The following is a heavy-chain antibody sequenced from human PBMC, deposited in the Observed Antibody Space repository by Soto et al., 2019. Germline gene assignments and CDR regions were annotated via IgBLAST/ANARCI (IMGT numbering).Heavy chain of an antibody. V-gene: IGHV1-69*13. D-gene: IGHD3-22*01. Sequence: SVKVSCKASGGTFSSYAISWVRQAPGQGLEWMGGIIPIFGTANYAQKFQGRVTITADESTSTAYMELSSLRSEDTAVYYCARDPTPVKYYYDSSGYYPWGQGTLVTV. CDR2: IIPIFGTA. J-gene: IGHJ4*02. CDR1: GGTFSSYA. CDR3: ARDPTPVKYYYDSSGYYP.